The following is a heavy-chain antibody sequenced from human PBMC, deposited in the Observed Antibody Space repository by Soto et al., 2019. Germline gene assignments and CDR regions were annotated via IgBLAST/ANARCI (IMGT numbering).Heavy chain of an antibody. CDR1: GYTFTSYG. D-gene: IGHD6-13*01. V-gene: IGHV1-18*01. J-gene: IGHJ6*02. CDR2: ISAYNGNT. Sequence: ASVKVSCKASGYTFTSYGISWVRQAPGQGLEWMGWISAYNGNTNYAQKLQGRVTMTTDTSTSTAYMELRSLRSDDTAVYYCARARLRPAAYGMDVWGQGTTVTVSS. CDR3: ARARLRPAAYGMDV.